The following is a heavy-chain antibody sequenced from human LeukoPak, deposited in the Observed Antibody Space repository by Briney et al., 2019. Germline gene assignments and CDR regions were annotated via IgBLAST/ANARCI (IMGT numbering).Heavy chain of an antibody. CDR1: GFTFSSNY. Sequence: GGSLRLSCAASGFTFSSNYMSWVRQAPGKGLEWVSVIYSGGSTYYADSVKGRFTISRDSSKNTLYLQMNSLRAEDTAVYYCARGGLRYFDWLRFDYWGQGTLVTVSS. CDR3: ARGGLRYFDWLRFDY. V-gene: IGHV3-53*01. CDR2: IYSGGST. J-gene: IGHJ4*02. D-gene: IGHD3-9*01.